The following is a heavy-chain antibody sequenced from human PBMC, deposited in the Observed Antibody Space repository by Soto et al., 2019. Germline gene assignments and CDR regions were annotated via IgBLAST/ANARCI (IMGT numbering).Heavy chain of an antibody. V-gene: IGHV4-61*01. CDR2: IYYSGST. CDR1: GGSVSRGSYY. D-gene: IGHD3-3*01. CDR3: ARTYYDFWSGSARGYYYYGMDV. Sequence: PSETLSLTCTVSGGSVSRGSYYWSWIRQPPGKGLEWIGYIYYSGSTNYNPSLKSRVTISVDTSKNQFSLKLSSVTAADTAVYYCARTYYDFWSGSARGYYYYGMDVWGQGTTVTAP. J-gene: IGHJ6*02.